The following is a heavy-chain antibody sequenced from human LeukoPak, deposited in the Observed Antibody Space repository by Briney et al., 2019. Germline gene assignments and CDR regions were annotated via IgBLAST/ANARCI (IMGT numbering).Heavy chain of an antibody. Sequence: GGSLRLSCAASGFTFSSYSMNWVRQAPGKGLEWVSYISSSGSTIYYADSVEGRFTISRDNAKNSLYLQMNSLRAEDTAVYYCARALTTPNEYYYGSGRNWFDPWGQGTLVTVSS. CDR1: GFTFSSYS. CDR2: ISSSGSTI. D-gene: IGHD3-10*01. V-gene: IGHV3-48*04. J-gene: IGHJ5*02. CDR3: ARALTTPNEYYYGSGRNWFDP.